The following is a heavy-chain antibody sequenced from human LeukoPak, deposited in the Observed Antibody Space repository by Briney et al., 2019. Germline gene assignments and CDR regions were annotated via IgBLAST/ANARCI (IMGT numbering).Heavy chain of an antibody. CDR2: ISAYNGNT. D-gene: IGHD2-2*01. Sequence: GASVKVSCKASGYTFTSYGISWVRQAPGQGPEWMGWISAYNGNTNYAQRLQGRVTMTTDTSTSTAYMELRSLRSDDTAVYYCARDFVSSTSLHPFDYWGQGTPVTVSS. CDR1: GYTFTSYG. CDR3: ARDFVSSTSLHPFDY. V-gene: IGHV1-18*01. J-gene: IGHJ4*02.